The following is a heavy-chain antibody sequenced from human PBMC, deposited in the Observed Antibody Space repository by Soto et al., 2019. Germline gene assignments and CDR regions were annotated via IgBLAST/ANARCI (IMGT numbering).Heavy chain of an antibody. V-gene: IGHV3-48*01. Sequence: GGSLRLSCSASEFTFSTYSMNWVRQAPGKGLEWVSYISTSPSTVYYADSVKGRFTISRDNAKNSLFLQMNNLRAEDTAVYYCARPVFRGDDSYYYFMDVWGKGT. CDR1: EFTFSTYS. CDR3: ARPVFRGDDSYYYFMDV. D-gene: IGHD3-10*01. CDR2: ISTSPSTV. J-gene: IGHJ6*03.